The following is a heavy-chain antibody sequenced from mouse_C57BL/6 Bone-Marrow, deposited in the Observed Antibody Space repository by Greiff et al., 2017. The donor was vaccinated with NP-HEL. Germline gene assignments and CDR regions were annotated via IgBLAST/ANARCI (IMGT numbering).Heavy chain of an antibody. CDR3: ASRWFPTMDY. CDR1: GYTFTDYY. CDR2: INPNNGGT. Sequence: EVQLQQSGPELVKPGASVKISCKASGYTFTDYYMNWVKQSHGKSLEWIGDINPNNGGTSYNQKFKGKATLTVDKSSSTAYMERRSLTSEDSAVYYCASRWFPTMDYWGQGTSVTVSS. J-gene: IGHJ4*01. V-gene: IGHV1-26*01. D-gene: IGHD1-1*02.